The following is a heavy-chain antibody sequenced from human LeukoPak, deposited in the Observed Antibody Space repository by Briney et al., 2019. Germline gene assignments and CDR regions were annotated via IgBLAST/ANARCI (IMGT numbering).Heavy chain of an antibody. Sequence: PSETLSLTCTVSGGSISSSSYYWGWIRQPPGKGLEWIGSIYYSGSTYYNPSLKSRVTISVDTSKNQFSLKLSSVTAADTAVYYCAREGGGPDGYIESWGQGTLVTVSS. D-gene: IGHD5-24*01. CDR3: AREGGGPDGYIES. CDR2: IYYSGST. V-gene: IGHV4-39*07. CDR1: GGSISSSSYY. J-gene: IGHJ4*02.